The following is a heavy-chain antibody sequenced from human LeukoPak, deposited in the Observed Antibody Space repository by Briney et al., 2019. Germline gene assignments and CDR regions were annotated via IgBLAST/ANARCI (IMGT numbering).Heavy chain of an antibody. CDR1: GGSFSSYY. CDR3: AREGLRSIAARRGTRDYMDV. Sequence: SETLSLTCAVYGGSFSSYYWSWIRQPPGEGLEWIGYVYYTGSTNYNPSLKSRVSISVDTSKNQFSLKLRSVTADDTAVYYCAREGLRSIAARRGTRDYMDVWGKGTTVIVSS. V-gene: IGHV4-59*01. J-gene: IGHJ6*03. CDR2: VYYTGST. D-gene: IGHD6-6*01.